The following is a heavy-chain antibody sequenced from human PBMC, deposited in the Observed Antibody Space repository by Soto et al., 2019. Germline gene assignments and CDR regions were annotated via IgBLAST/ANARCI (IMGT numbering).Heavy chain of an antibody. CDR2: IYYSGST. J-gene: IGHJ5*02. CDR1: GGSISSGDYY. CDR3: ASSGYRTSSIRYTLFDP. Sequence: SETLSLTCTVSGGSISSGDYYWSWIRQPPGKGLEWIGYIYYSGSTYYNPSLKSRVTISVDTSKNQFSLKLSSVTAADAAVYYCASSGYRTSSIRYTLFDPWGQGSLGTV. V-gene: IGHV4-30-4*01. D-gene: IGHD2-8*01.